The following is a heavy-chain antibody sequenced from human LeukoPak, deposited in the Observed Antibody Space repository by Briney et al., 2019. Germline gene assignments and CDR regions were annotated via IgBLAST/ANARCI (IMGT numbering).Heavy chain of an antibody. D-gene: IGHD6-19*01. J-gene: IGHJ4*02. CDR1: GFTFDDYG. Sequence: GGSLRLSCAVSGFTFDDYGMSWVRQAPGKGLEWVSGINWNGGSTGYADSVEGRFTISRDNAKNSLYLQMNSLRAEDTALYYCARKYSSGWYYFDYWGQGTLVTVSS. V-gene: IGHV3-20*04. CDR3: ARKYSSGWYYFDY. CDR2: INWNGGST.